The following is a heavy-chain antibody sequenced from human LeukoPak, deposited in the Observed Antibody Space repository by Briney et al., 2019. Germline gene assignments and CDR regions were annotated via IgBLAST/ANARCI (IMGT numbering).Heavy chain of an antibody. D-gene: IGHD1-20*01. V-gene: IGHV6-1*01. CDR3: ARAERVDITGTHYYYYYMDV. Sequence: SQTLSLTCAISGDSVSSNSAAWNWIRQSPSRGLEWLGRTYYRSKWYNDYAVSVKSRITINPDTSKNQFSLQLNSVTPEDTAVYYCARAERVDITGTHYYYYYMDVWGKGTTVTVSS. CDR1: GDSVSSNSAA. CDR2: TYYRSKWYN. J-gene: IGHJ6*03.